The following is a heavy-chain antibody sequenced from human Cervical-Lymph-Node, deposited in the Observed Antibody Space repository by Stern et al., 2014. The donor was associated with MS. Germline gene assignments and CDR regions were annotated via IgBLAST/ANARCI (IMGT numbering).Heavy chain of an antibody. Sequence: QVTLKESGPTLVKPTQTLTLTCTFSGFSLSTSGVGVGWIRQPPGKALEWLALIPWDDDKGYSPSLKSRLTITKDTSKNQVVLTMTNMDPVDTGTYYCVHSSGTISGVISDYAFDFWGQGTMVTVSS. J-gene: IGHJ3*01. CDR3: VHSSGTISGVISDYAFDF. CDR2: IPWDDDK. D-gene: IGHD3-3*01. CDR1: GFSLSTSGVG. V-gene: IGHV2-5*02.